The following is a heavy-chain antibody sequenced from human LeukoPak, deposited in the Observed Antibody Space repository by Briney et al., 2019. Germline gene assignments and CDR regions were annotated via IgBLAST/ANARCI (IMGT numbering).Heavy chain of an antibody. J-gene: IGHJ4*02. D-gene: IGHD3-10*01. CDR3: TTDPRD. V-gene: IGHV3-15*01. Sequence: GGSLRLSCAASGFSFNTYWMSWVRQAPGKGLEWVGRIKSKSDGGTIDYAEPVKGRVTISRDDSKNMVYLQMNSLKSEDTAVYYCTTDPRDWGQGTLVTVSA. CDR1: GFSFNTYW. CDR2: IKSKSDGGTI.